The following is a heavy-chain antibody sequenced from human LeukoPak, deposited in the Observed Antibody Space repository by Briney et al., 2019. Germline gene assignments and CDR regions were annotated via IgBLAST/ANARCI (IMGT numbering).Heavy chain of an antibody. V-gene: IGHV3-11*01. Sequence: GGSLRLSCAASGFAFSDYYMSWIRQAPGKGLEWVSYISSSGSTIYYADSVKGRFTISRDNAKNSLYLQMNSLRAEDTAAYYCARDSDYGKIFDYWGQGTLVTVSS. CDR1: GFAFSDYY. CDR2: ISSSGSTI. CDR3: ARDSDYGKIFDY. J-gene: IGHJ4*02. D-gene: IGHD4-17*01.